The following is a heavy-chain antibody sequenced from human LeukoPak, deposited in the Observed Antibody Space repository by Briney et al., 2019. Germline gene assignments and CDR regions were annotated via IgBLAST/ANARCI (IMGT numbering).Heavy chain of an antibody. Sequence: ASVKVSCKASGYTFTGYYMHWVRQAPGQGLEWMGWINPNSGGTNYAQKFQGWVTMTRDTSISTAYMELSRRRSDDTAVYYYARGQDIVVVPAATNWFDPWGQGTLVTVSS. CDR2: INPNSGGT. V-gene: IGHV1-2*04. CDR1: GYTFTGYY. CDR3: ARGQDIVVVPAATNWFDP. J-gene: IGHJ5*02. D-gene: IGHD2-2*01.